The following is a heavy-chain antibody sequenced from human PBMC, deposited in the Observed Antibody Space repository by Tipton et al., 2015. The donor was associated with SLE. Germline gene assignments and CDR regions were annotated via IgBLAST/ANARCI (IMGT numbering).Heavy chain of an antibody. CDR2: IYYSGST. CDR3: ASVTYCGGDCYRSYWYFDL. CDR1: GGSISSGGYY. Sequence: TLSLTCTVSGGSISSGGYYWSWIRQHPGKGLEWIGYIYYSGSTYYNPSLKSRVIISVDTSKNQFSLKLSSVTAADTAVYYCASVTYCGGDCYRSYWYFDLWGRGTLVTVSS. D-gene: IGHD2-21*01. J-gene: IGHJ2*01. V-gene: IGHV4-31*03.